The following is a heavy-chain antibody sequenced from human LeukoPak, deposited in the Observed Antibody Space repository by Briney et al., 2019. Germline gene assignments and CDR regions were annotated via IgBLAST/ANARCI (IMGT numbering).Heavy chain of an antibody. J-gene: IGHJ4*02. D-gene: IGHD3-3*01. CDR2: INYSGST. CDR3: ARHSGSVPVFGVVTHLDY. V-gene: IGHV4-39*07. CDR1: GGSISGSHYY. Sequence: PSETLSLTCSVSGGSISGSHYYWGWVRQPPGKGLEWIGSINYSGSTNYNPSLKSRITISVDTSKNQFSLKLTSVTAADTAVYYCARHSGSVPVFGVVTHLDYWGQGTLVTVSS.